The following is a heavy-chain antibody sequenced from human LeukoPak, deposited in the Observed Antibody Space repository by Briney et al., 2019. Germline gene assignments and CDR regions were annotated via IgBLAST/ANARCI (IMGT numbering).Heavy chain of an antibody. J-gene: IGHJ4*02. CDR1: GGSFSGYY. CDR3: ARTQSDYVPNYFDY. CDR2: INHSGST. D-gene: IGHD4-17*01. V-gene: IGHV4-34*01. Sequence: PSETLSLTCAVYGGSFSGYYWSWIRQPPGKGLEWIGEINHSGSTNYNPSLKSRVTISVDTSKNQFSLKLSSVTAADTAVYHCARTQSDYVPNYFDYWGQGTLVTVSS.